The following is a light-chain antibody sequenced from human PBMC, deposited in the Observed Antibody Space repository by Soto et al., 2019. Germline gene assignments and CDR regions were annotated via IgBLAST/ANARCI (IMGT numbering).Light chain of an antibody. J-gene: IGLJ1*01. CDR2: DVS. Sequence: QSALTQPRSVSGSPGQSVTISCTGTSSDVGGYNYVSWYQRHPGRAPKVMIYDVSKRPSGVPDRFSGSKSGNTASLTISGLQAEDEADYYCCSYAGSYTYVF. CDR3: CSYAGSYTYV. V-gene: IGLV2-11*01. CDR1: SSDVGGYNY.